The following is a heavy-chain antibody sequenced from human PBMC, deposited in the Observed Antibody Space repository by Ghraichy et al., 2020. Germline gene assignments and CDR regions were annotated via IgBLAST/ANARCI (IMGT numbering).Heavy chain of an antibody. V-gene: IGHV3-48*02. CDR2: ISSSSSTI. CDR3: ARNYDFWSGYGWYYGMDV. D-gene: IGHD3-3*01. J-gene: IGHJ6*02. CDR1: GFTFSSYS. Sequence: GGSLRLSCAASGFTFSSYSMNWVRQAPGKGLEWVSYISSSSSTIYYADSVKGRFTISRDNAKNSLYLQMNSLRDEDTAVYYCARNYDFWSGYGWYYGMDVWGQGTTVTVSS.